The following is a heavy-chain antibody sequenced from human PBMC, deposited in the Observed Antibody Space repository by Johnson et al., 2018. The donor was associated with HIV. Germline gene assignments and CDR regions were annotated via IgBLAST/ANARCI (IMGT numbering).Heavy chain of an antibody. CDR1: GFTFSSYG. Sequence: QVQLVESGGGVVQPGGSLRLSCAASGFTFSSYGMHWVRQAPGKGLEWVAFIRYDGSNKYYADSVKGRFTISRDNSKTTLYLPMNSLRAEDTAVYYGARELGWELQSDGDAFDIWGQGTMVTVSS. D-gene: IGHD1-26*01. CDR2: IRYDGSNK. J-gene: IGHJ3*02. CDR3: ARELGWELQSDGDAFDI. V-gene: IGHV3-30*02.